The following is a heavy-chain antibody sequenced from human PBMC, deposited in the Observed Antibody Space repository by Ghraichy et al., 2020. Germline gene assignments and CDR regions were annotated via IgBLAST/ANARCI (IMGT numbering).Heavy chain of an antibody. D-gene: IGHD5-12*01. V-gene: IGHV4/OR15-8*01. CDR2: SYYGRGA. CDR3: AVLASNNADV. J-gene: IGHJ6*02. CDR1: GASIRSAYS. Sequence: SETLSLTCDVSGASIRSAYSWTWLRLEPGKGLEWSVYSYYGRGAHYNPSLNRRVTISVENFRDRFSLDLRSLTAADAAVYYCAVLASNNADVWGQGITAT.